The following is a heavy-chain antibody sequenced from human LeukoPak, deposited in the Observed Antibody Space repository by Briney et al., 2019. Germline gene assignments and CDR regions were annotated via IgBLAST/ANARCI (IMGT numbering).Heavy chain of an antibody. CDR2: ISYDGSNK. J-gene: IGHJ4*02. CDR1: GFTFGSYG. D-gene: IGHD6-19*01. CDR3: AKSSAVAGRRYFDY. V-gene: IGHV3-30*18. Sequence: GGSLRLSCAASGFTFGSYGMHWVRQAPGKGLEWVAVISYDGSNKYYADSVKGRFTISRDNSKNTLYLQMNSLRAEDTAVYYCAKSSAVAGRRYFDYWGQGTQVTVSS.